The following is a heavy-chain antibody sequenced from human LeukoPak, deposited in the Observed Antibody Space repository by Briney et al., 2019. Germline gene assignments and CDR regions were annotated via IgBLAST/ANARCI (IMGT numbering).Heavy chain of an antibody. CDR2: IYYSGST. Sequence: SETLSLTCTVSGGSISGSYWGWIRQPPGKGLEWIGSIYYSGSTYYNPSLKSRVTISVDTSKNQFSLKLSSVTAADTAVYYCARQVSFLEWSYFDYWGQGTLVTVSS. J-gene: IGHJ4*02. D-gene: IGHD3-3*01. CDR1: GGSISGSY. V-gene: IGHV4-39*01. CDR3: ARQVSFLEWSYFDY.